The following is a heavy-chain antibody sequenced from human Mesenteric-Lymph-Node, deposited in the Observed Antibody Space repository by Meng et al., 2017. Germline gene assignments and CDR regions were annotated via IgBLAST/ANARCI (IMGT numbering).Heavy chain of an antibody. CDR2: ISWNSGSI. D-gene: IGHD2/OR15-2a*01. CDR1: GFTFDDYA. Sequence: SLKISCAASGFTFDDYAMHWVRQAPGNGLEWVSGISWNSGSIGYADSVKGRFTISRDNAMNALFLQMDSLRAEDTAFYYCAKDARTGDFGKSLYGLGVWGQGTTVTVSS. CDR3: AKDARTGDFGKSLYGLGV. V-gene: IGHV3-9*01. J-gene: IGHJ6*02.